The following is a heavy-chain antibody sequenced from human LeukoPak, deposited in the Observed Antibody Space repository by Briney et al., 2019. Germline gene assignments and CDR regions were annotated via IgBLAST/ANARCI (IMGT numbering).Heavy chain of an antibody. D-gene: IGHD3-10*02. CDR1: GFTFSSYE. Sequence: GGSLRLSCAASGFTFSSYEMNWVRQAPGKGLEWVSYISSSGSTIYYSDSVKGRFTISRDNAKNSLYLQVNSLRAEDTAVYYCAELGITMIGGVWGKGTTVTISS. CDR3: AELGITMIGGV. V-gene: IGHV3-48*03. CDR2: ISSSGSTI. J-gene: IGHJ6*04.